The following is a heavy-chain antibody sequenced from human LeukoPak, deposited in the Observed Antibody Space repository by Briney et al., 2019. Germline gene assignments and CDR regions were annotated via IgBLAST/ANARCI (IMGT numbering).Heavy chain of an antibody. CDR3: ARGYSYAETTFDY. CDR1: GGTFSSYA. J-gene: IGHJ4*02. V-gene: IGHV1-69*06. Sequence: SVKVSCKASGGTFSSYAISWVRQAPGQGLEWMGGIIPIFGTANYAQKFQGRVTITADKSTSTAYMELSSLRSEDPAVYYCARGYSYAETTFDYWGQGTLVTVSS. D-gene: IGHD5-18*01. CDR2: IIPIFGTA.